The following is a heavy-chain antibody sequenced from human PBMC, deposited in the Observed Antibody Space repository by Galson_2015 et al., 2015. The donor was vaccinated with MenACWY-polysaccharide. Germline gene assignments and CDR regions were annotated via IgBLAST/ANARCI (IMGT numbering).Heavy chain of an antibody. D-gene: IGHD1-26*01. J-gene: IGHJ4*02. Sequence: SETLSLTCAVSGYSISSGYYWGWIRQPPGKGLEWIGSIYHSGSTYYNPSLKSRVTISVDTSKNQFSLKLSSVTAADTAVYYCARVEKYSGSYYILHWGQGTLGTVSS. V-gene: IGHV4-38-2*01. CDR3: ARVEKYSGSYYILH. CDR1: GYSISSGYY. CDR2: IYHSGST.